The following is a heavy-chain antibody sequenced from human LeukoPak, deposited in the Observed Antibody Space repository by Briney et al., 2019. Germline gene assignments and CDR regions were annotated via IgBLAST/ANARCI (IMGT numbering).Heavy chain of an antibody. CDR3: ARDNSVEDTAWWFDP. CDR2: INPSGGST. Sequence: ASVKVSCRASGYTFTGYYMHWVRQAPGQGPEWMGWINPSGGSTSYAQKFQGRVTMTRDMSTSTDYMELSSLRSEDTAVYYCARDNSVEDTAWWFDPWGQGTLVTVSS. D-gene: IGHD4-23*01. CDR1: GYTFTGYY. V-gene: IGHV1-46*01. J-gene: IGHJ5*02.